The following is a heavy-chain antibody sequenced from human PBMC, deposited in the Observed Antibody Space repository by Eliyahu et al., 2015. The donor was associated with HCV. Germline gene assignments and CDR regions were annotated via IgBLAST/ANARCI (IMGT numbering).Heavy chain of an antibody. CDR1: SGSLRGXL. V-gene: IGHV4-34*02. D-gene: IGHD3-10*01. J-gene: IGHJ4*02. Sequence: QVRLQQWGAGLLKPSETLSLXCXVXSGSLRGXLWVWVRQAPGKGLEWIGEMRYSGSVEYNPAXRGRVILSLDTTRNQFNLRLTSVTAADAGVYYCARRPTGIDQWGQGTLVTVSS. CDR3: ARRPTGIDQ. CDR2: MRYSGSV.